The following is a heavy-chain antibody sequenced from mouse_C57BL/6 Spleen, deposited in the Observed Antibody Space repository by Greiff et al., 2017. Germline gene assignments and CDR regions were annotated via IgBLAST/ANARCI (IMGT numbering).Heavy chain of an antibody. CDR1: GYTFTSYW. D-gene: IGHD4-1*01. V-gene: IGHV1-55*01. CDR3: ARRAGTYAMDY. Sequence: QVQLQQPGAELVKPGASVKMSCKASGYTFTSYWITWVKQRPGQGLEWIGEIYPGRGSPNYNEKFKSKATLTVDTSSSTAYMQLSSLTSEDSAVYYCARRAGTYAMDYWGQGTSVTVSS. CDR2: IYPGRGSP. J-gene: IGHJ4*01.